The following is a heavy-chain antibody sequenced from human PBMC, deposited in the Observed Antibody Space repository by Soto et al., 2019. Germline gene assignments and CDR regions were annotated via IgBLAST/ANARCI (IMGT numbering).Heavy chain of an antibody. CDR2: IYYSGST. D-gene: IGHD4-17*01. CDR1: GGSISSYY. Sequence: QVQLQESGPGLVKPSETLSLTCTVSGGSISSYYWSWIRQPPGKGLECIGYIYYSGSTNHNPSLKSRVTISVDTSKNPFSLKLSSVTAAATAVYYCARNYGDYVDYWGQGTLVTVSS. V-gene: IGHV4-59*08. CDR3: ARNYGDYVDY. J-gene: IGHJ4*02.